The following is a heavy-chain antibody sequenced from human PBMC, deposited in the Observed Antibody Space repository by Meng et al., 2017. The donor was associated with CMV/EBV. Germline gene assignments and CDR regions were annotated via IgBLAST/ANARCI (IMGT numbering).Heavy chain of an antibody. Sequence: ASVKVSCKASGYTFTSYDINWVRQATGQGLEWMGWMNPNSGNTGYAQKFQGRVTITRNTSISTAYMELSSLRSDDTAVYYCASYCSGGSCYYYWGQGTLVTVSS. V-gene: IGHV1-8*03. D-gene: IGHD2-15*01. CDR1: GYTFTSYD. CDR3: ASYCSGGSCYYY. CDR2: MNPNSGNT. J-gene: IGHJ4*02.